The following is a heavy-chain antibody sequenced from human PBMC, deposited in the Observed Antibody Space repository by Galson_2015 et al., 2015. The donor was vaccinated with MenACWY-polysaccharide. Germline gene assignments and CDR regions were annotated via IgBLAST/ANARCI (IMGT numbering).Heavy chain of an antibody. J-gene: IGHJ2*01. V-gene: IGHV3-7*01. D-gene: IGHD3-22*01. CDR2: IKQDGSEK. Sequence: SLRLSCAASGFTFSSFWMSWVRQAPGKGLEWVAIIKQDGSEKYVDSVKGRFSISRDNAKNSLYLQMNSLRSEDTAVYYCARDPLDSSGYTRGSVFDLWGRGTLVTVSS. CDR3: ARDPLDSSGYTRGSVFDL. CDR1: GFTFSSFW.